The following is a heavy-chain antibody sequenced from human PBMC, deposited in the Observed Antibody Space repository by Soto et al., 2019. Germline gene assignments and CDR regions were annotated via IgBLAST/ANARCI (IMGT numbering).Heavy chain of an antibody. CDR2: ISTSGSTT. V-gene: IGHV3-11*01. CDR3: ARDHRTPPVLRGDIDY. Sequence: PGWSLRLSCTASGFTFSDYYMSWFRQAPGKGLVWLAYISTSGSTTNYADSVKGRFTISRDNANNSLYLQMDSLRAEDTAVYYCARDHRTPPVLRGDIDYWGQGTLVTVS. J-gene: IGHJ4*02. CDR1: GFTFSDYY. D-gene: IGHD1-1*01.